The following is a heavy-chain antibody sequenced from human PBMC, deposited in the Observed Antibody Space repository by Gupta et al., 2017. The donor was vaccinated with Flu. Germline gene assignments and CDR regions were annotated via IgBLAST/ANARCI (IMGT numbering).Heavy chain of an antibody. D-gene: IGHD2-15*01. Sequence: EVQLLESGGDLVQPGGSLRLSCAASGLTFRLHAMAWVRQAPGKGLEWVSSITGTGVSTYYADFVKGRFTISRDNSKNTLYLQMNSLRAEDTGVYYCAKDFGVRIGYFDHWGQGILVSVSS. CDR3: AKDFGVRIGYFDH. V-gene: IGHV3-23*01. J-gene: IGHJ4*02. CDR1: GLTFRLHA. CDR2: ITGTGVST.